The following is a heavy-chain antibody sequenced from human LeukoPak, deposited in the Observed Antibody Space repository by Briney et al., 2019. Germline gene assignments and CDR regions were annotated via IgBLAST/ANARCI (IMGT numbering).Heavy chain of an antibody. Sequence: SEALSLTRTVSGGSLCSPSYYWGWIRQPPGKGLEWIGSIYYSWSTYYNPSLKSRATISVDKSKNQFSLKLSSVTAADTAVYYCGRHSYYYDSSDFYYLFDYWGQGTLVTVSS. CDR2: IYYSWST. V-gene: IGHV4-39*01. D-gene: IGHD3-22*01. J-gene: IGHJ4*02. CDR3: GRHSYYYDSSDFYYLFDY. CDR1: GGSLCSPSYY.